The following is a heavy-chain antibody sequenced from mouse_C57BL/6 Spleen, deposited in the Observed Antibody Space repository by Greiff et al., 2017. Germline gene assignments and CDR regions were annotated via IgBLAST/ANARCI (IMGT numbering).Heavy chain of an antibody. J-gene: IGHJ2*01. Sequence: EVHVVASDGGLVQPGSSMKLSCTASGFTFRDYYMACVRQVPEKGREWVANINYYGSSNYYLDVLKSRLIISRDNAKNILYLQMSSLKSEDTATYYCARERHYDGSSYVSFDYWGQGTTLTGSS. CDR2: INYYGSSN. CDR3: ARERHYDGSSYVSFDY. D-gene: IGHD1-1*01. V-gene: IGHV5-16*01. CDR1: GFTFRDYY.